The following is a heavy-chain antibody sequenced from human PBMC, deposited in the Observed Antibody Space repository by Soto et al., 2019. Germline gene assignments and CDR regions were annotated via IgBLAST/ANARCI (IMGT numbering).Heavy chain of an antibody. Sequence: SETLSLTCAIYGKPFNNSYWSWIRQPPGKGLEWIGEIIHSGSTNYNPSLKSRVTISVHTSKNQFSLRLSSVTAADTAVYFCARGSPHYYYAMDVWGQGTTVT. V-gene: IGHV4-34*01. CDR1: GKPFNNSY. J-gene: IGHJ6*02. CDR3: ARGSPHYYYAMDV. CDR2: IIHSGST.